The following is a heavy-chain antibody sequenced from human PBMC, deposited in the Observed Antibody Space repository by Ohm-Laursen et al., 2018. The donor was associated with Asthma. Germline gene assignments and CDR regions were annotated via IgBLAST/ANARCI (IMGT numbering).Heavy chain of an antibody. D-gene: IGHD1-7*01. Sequence: SLRLSCSAPGITFSDSYMTWIRQAPGKGLDWVSAISGSGGSTYYADSVKGRFTISRDNSRNTLSLQMNSLRAEDTAVYYCARDVTGTLWGQGTLVTVSS. CDR3: ARDVTGTL. CDR1: GITFSDSY. V-gene: IGHV3-23*01. CDR2: ISGSGGST. J-gene: IGHJ4*02.